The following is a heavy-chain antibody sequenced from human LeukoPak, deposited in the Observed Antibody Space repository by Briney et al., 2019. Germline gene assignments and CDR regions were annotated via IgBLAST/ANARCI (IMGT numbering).Heavy chain of an antibody. CDR1: GFTFSSYG. D-gene: IGHD4-17*01. Sequence: PGGSLRLSRAASGFTFSSYGMHWVRQAPGKGLEWVAVIWYDGSNKYYADSVKGRFTISRDNSKNTLYLQMNSLRAEDTAVYYCARLYGTYPGWFDPWGQGTLVTVSS. CDR2: IWYDGSNK. CDR3: ARLYGTYPGWFDP. V-gene: IGHV3-33*01. J-gene: IGHJ5*02.